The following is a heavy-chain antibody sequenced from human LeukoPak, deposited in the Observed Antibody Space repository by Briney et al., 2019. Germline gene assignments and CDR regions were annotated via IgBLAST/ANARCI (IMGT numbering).Heavy chain of an antibody. J-gene: IGHJ5*02. D-gene: IGHD3-9*01. CDR3: AREDDILSGAFGFDP. V-gene: IGHV1-2*02. Sequence: ASVKVSCKASGYTFSGYYMHWVRQAPGQGLEWMGWINPNSGDTNSAQKFQGRVTMTRDTSISTAYMELNNLTSDDTAVYYCAREDDILSGAFGFDPWGQGTLVTVSS. CDR1: GYTFSGYY. CDR2: INPNSGDT.